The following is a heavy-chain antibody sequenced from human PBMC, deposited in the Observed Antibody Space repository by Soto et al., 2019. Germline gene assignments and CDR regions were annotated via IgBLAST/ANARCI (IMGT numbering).Heavy chain of an antibody. Sequence: ASVKVSCKASGGTFSSYAISWVRQAPGQGLEWMGGIIPIFGTANYAQKFQGRVTITADESTSTAYMELSSLRSEDTAVYYCARECVCDCSTGDPELLYHWGQGTLVIVSS. CDR3: ARECVCDCSTGDPELLYH. CDR1: GGTFSSYA. CDR2: IIPIFGTA. V-gene: IGHV1-69*13. J-gene: IGHJ1*01. D-gene: IGHD2-21*02.